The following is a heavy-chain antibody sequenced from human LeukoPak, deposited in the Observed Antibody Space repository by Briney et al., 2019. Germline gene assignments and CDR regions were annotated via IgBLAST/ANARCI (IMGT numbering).Heavy chain of an antibody. CDR3: ARDSYYDKAFDI. V-gene: IGHV3-53*01. CDR2: IYSGGST. Sequence: GGSLRLSCAASGFTVSSNYMSWVRQAPGKGLEWVSVIYSGGSTYYADSVKGRFTISRDNSKNTLYLQMNSLRAEDTAVYYCARDSYYDKAFDIWGQGTMVTVSS. J-gene: IGHJ3*02. CDR1: GFTVSSNY. D-gene: IGHD3-22*01.